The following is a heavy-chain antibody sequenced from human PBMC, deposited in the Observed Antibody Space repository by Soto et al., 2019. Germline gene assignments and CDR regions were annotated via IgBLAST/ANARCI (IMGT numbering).Heavy chain of an antibody. V-gene: IGHV1-69*10. Sequence: SVKFSCKASGYTFTTYGISWVRQAPGQGLEWMGWIIPILGIANYAQKFQGRVTITADKSTSTAYMELSSLRSEDTAVYYCARDLVGWLQLQGTPPERWGQGTLVTVSS. CDR2: IIPILGIA. CDR1: GYTFTTYG. D-gene: IGHD5-12*01. CDR3: ARDLVGWLQLQGTPPER. J-gene: IGHJ4*02.